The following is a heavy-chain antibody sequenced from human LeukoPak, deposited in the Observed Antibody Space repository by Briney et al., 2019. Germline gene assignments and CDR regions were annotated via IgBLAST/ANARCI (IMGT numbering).Heavy chain of an antibody. Sequence: GGSLSLSGPASGFTFSSFGMHWVGQAPGKGREWGAVLSYDGSNKYHADSVKGRFTISRDNSKNTLYLQMNSLRAEDTAVYYCAKLREWELPDLFDYWGQGTLVTVSS. CDR1: GFTFSSFG. J-gene: IGHJ4*02. D-gene: IGHD1-26*01. V-gene: IGHV3-30*18. CDR3: AKLREWELPDLFDY. CDR2: LSYDGSNK.